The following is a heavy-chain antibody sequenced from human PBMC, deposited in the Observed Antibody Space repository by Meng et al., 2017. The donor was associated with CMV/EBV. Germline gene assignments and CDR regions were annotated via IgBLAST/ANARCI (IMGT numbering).Heavy chain of an antibody. CDR1: GFSATDKS. J-gene: IGHJ4*02. CDR2: MYSGGRT. CDR3: AREFFLDH. Sequence: GGSLRLSCSVSGFSATDKSMTWVRQAPGMGLEWITVMYSGGRTNYAESVKGRFTLSRDNSKNTLYLQMNSLTAGDTGVYFCAREFFLDHWGQGTLVTVSS. V-gene: IGHV3-66*02. D-gene: IGHD3-10*01.